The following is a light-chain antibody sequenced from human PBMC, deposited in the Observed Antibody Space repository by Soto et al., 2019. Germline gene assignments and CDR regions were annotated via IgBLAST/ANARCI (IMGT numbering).Light chain of an antibody. J-gene: IGKJ1*01. CDR3: QHYNSYSEA. Sequence: DIQMTQSPSTLSGSVGDRVTITCRASQTISSWLAWYQQKPGKAPKLLIYKASTLKSGVPSRFSGSGSGTEFTLTISXLQPDDFATYYCQHYNSYSEAFGQGTKVDI. CDR2: KAS. CDR1: QTISSW. V-gene: IGKV1-5*03.